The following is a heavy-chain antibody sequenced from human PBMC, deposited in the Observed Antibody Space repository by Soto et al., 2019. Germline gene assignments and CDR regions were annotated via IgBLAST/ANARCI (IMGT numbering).Heavy chain of an antibody. J-gene: IGHJ4*02. CDR1: GFTFSTCG. Sequence: GGSLRLSCAASGFTFSTCGMIWVRQAPGKGLEWVANINQDGSERYYVDSVKGRFTISRDNAKNSLYLQMNSLRAEDTAVYYCVKDNRGSYWGQGTLVTVSS. V-gene: IGHV3-7*01. CDR3: VKDNRGSY. CDR2: INQDGSER. D-gene: IGHD3-10*01.